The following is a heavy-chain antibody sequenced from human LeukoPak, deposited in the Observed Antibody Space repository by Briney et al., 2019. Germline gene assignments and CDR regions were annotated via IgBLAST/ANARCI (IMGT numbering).Heavy chain of an antibody. CDR1: GFSFNTYN. CDR2: IGSSSDNI. CDR3: AKSRCTSVDRYTVDS. D-gene: IGHD2-2*02. J-gene: IGHJ5*01. V-gene: IGHV3-21*01. Sequence: GGSLRLSCAASGFSFNTYNMNWVRQAPGKGLEWVSYIGSSSDNIYYADSVKGRFTSSRDNARNSLFLQMNSLRAEDTAVYYCAKSRCTSVDRYTVDSWGRGTLVTVSS.